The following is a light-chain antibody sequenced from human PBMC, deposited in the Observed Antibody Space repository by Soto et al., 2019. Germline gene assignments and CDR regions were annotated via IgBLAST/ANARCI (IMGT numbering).Light chain of an antibody. CDR2: KDT. V-gene: IGLV3-25*02. CDR1: ALPKQF. J-gene: IGLJ2*01. CDR3: QSSGTSVLHPVL. Sequence: SYELTQPPSVSVSPGQTARITCSGEALPKQFAYWYQQKSGQAPLLVIYKDTERPSGIPEGFSCSSSGTTATLIISGVQAEDEADYYCQSSGTSVLHPVLFGGGTKVTVL.